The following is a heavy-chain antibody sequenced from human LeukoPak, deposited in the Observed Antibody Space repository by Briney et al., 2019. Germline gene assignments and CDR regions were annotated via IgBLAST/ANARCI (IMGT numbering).Heavy chain of an antibody. CDR3: AKEDYDILTGSAFDY. V-gene: IGHV3-30*02. D-gene: IGHD3-9*01. Sequence: GGSLRLSCAASGFTFSSYGIHWARQAPGKGLEWVAFIRYDGSNKYYADSVKGRFTISRDNSKNTLYLQMNSLRAEDTAVYYCAKEDYDILTGSAFDYWGQGTLVTVSS. CDR1: GFTFSSYG. J-gene: IGHJ4*02. CDR2: IRYDGSNK.